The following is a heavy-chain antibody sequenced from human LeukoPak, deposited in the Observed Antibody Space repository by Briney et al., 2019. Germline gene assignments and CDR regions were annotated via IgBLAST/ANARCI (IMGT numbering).Heavy chain of an antibody. D-gene: IGHD6-13*01. Sequence: GGSLRLSCAAPGFTFNNYAMNWVRQAPGKGLEWVSGISGFGGSTYYAPSVKGRLTISRDNFGNMLYLHLDSLRVEDTAIYYCARRSGSSWSSFDYWGQGALVTVSS. CDR2: ISGFGGST. J-gene: IGHJ4*02. CDR3: ARRSGSSWSSFDY. CDR1: GFTFNNYA. V-gene: IGHV3-23*01.